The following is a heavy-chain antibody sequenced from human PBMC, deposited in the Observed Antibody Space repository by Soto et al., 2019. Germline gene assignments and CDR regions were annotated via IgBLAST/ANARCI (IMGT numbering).Heavy chain of an antibody. CDR2: LYSDDNT. CDR3: ARDRGDRSGYLFDF. J-gene: IGHJ4*02. D-gene: IGHD3-22*01. V-gene: IGHV3-66*01. Sequence: ESGGGLVQPGGSLRLSCTVSGFTVNSNSMNWVRQAPGKGLEWVSVLYSDDNTYYADSVKGRFTIFRDISKNTAYLHMNRLRVEDTAVYFCARDRGDRSGYLFDFWGQGNLVTVSS. CDR1: GFTVNSNS.